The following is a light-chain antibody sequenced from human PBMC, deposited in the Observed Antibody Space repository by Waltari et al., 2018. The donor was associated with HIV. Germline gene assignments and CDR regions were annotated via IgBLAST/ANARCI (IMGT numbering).Light chain of an antibody. J-gene: IGKJ2*01. CDR3: QQYNNWPPAYT. CDR2: DAS. V-gene: IGKV3-15*01. Sequence: EIMMTQSPATLSVSPGDTATLSCRASQSVSTNLAWYQQKPGQAPRLLVYDASTRATGVPARFSGGGSDTEFTLTITSLQSEDFAVYYCQQYNNWPPAYTFGQGTKLEIK. CDR1: QSVSTN.